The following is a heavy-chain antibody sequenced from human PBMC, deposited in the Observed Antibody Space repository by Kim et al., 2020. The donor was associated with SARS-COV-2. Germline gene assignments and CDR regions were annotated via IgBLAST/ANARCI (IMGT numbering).Heavy chain of an antibody. Sequence: SETLSLTCTVSGGSISSSSYYWGWIRQPPGKGLEWIGSIYYSGSTYYNPSLKSRVTISVDTSKNQFSLKLSSVTAADTAVYYCAILRYFDWLWHYYYGMDVWGQGTTVTVSS. V-gene: IGHV4-39*01. CDR3: AILRYFDWLWHYYYGMDV. CDR2: IYYSGST. D-gene: IGHD3-9*01. J-gene: IGHJ6*02. CDR1: GGSISSSSYY.